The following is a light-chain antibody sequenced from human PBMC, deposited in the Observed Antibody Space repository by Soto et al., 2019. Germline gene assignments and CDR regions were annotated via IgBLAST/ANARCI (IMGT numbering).Light chain of an antibody. V-gene: IGLV2-23*02. CDR1: SSDIGSYTL. CDR2: EVN. Sequence: QSVLTQPASVSGSPGQSITISCTGTSSDIGSYTLVSWYQQHPGKAPKLMTYEVNERPSGVSNRFSGSKSGNTASLTISGLQAEDEAEYYCCSFAGSTTPYVFGTGTKLTVL. J-gene: IGLJ1*01. CDR3: CSFAGSTTPYV.